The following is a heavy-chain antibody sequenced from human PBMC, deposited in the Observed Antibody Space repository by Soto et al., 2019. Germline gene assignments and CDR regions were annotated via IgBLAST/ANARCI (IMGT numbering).Heavy chain of an antibody. Sequence: QITLKESGPTLVKPTQTLTLTCTFSGFSLRNSAVGVGWIRQPPGKDLEWLTLIYWDGDKRYSPSLKSRLTITKDTSKIQVVLTMTNMDPVDTATYYSAHLTTGVFYFDYWGQGTLVTVSS. D-gene: IGHD4-17*01. CDR1: GFSLRNSAVG. CDR2: IYWDGDK. CDR3: AHLTTGVFYFDY. J-gene: IGHJ4*01. V-gene: IGHV2-5*02.